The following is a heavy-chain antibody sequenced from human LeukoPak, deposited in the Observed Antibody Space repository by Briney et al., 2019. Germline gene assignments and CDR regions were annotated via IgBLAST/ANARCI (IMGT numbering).Heavy chain of an antibody. CDR2: INWNGGST. D-gene: IGHD4-17*01. J-gene: IGHJ3*02. Sequence: GGSLRLSCAASGFTFDDYGMSWVRQAPGKGLEWVSGINWNGGSTGYADSVKGRFTLSRDNAKNSLYLQMNSLRAEDTAVYYCARDSVYGDLDAFDIWGQGTMVTVSS. V-gene: IGHV3-20*04. CDR1: GFTFDDYG. CDR3: ARDSVYGDLDAFDI.